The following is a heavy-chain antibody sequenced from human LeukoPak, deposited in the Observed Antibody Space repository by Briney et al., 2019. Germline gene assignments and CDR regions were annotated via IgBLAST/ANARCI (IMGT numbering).Heavy chain of an antibody. D-gene: IGHD3-10*01. CDR1: GFTFSSYS. J-gene: IGHJ4*02. CDR2: ISSSSSYI. V-gene: IGHV3-21*01. CDR3: ANSMVRGVIITAVGDY. Sequence: GGSLRLSCAASGFTFSSYSMNWVRQAPGKGLEWVSSISSSSSYIYYADSVKGRFTISRDNAKNSLYLQMNSLRAEDTAVYYCANSMVRGVIITAVGDYWGQGTLVTVSS.